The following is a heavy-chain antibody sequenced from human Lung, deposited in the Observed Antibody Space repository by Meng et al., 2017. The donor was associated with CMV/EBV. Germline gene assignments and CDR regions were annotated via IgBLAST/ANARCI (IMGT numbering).Heavy chain of an antibody. CDR2: IPHRGSS. Sequence: QVQWREAAPALVKRSGTLSLTCSVSGDSITNHNWWAWVRQPPGKGLEWIGEIPHRGSSAYNPSLKSRVSMSIDKSKNQFSLKLTSVTAADTAVYHCLRRSGGSVWGQGTLVTVSS. J-gene: IGHJ1*01. CDR3: LRRSGGSV. V-gene: IGHV4-4*02. CDR1: GDSITNHNW. D-gene: IGHD3-10*01.